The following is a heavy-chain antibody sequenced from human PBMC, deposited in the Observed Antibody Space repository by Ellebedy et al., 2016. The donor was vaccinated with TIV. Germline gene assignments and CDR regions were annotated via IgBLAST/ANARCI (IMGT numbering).Heavy chain of an antibody. D-gene: IGHD3-22*01. CDR1: GGSFSGYY. Sequence: SETLSLTXAVYGGSFSGYYWSWIRQPPGKGLEWIGEINRSGSTNYNPSLKSRVTISVDTSKNQFSLKLSSVTAADTAVYYCARGLWDYDSSGYYPDVWGQGTTVTVSS. CDR2: INRSGST. CDR3: ARGLWDYDSSGYYPDV. V-gene: IGHV4-34*01. J-gene: IGHJ6*02.